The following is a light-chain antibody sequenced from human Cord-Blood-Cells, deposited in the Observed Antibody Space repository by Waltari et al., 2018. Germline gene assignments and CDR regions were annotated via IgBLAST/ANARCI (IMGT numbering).Light chain of an antibody. CDR3: CSYAGSSTSWV. J-gene: IGLJ3*02. CDR1: SSDVGSYNL. CDR2: EGS. Sequence: QSALTQPASVSGSPGQSITISCTGTSSDVGSYNLVSWYQQHPGKAPKLMIYEGSTRPSGVSNRFSGSKSGNTASLTISGLQAEDEADYYCCSYAGSSTSWVFGGGTKLTVL. V-gene: IGLV2-23*01.